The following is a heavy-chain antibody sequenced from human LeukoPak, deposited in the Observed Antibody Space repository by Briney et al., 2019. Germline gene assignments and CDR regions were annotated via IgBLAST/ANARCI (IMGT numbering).Heavy chain of an antibody. J-gene: IGHJ4*02. D-gene: IGHD1-20*01. V-gene: IGHV3-23*01. CDR2: ISGSAGSTYYT. CDR3: ARGDRYNWNRRAFDY. Sequence: GGSLRLSCAASGFTFSNYAMTWVRQAPGKGLEWVSLISGSAGSTYYTYYADSVKGRFTISRDNSKNTLYVQMNSLRAEDTAVYYCARGDRYNWNRRAFDYWGQGTLVTVSS. CDR1: GFTFSNYA.